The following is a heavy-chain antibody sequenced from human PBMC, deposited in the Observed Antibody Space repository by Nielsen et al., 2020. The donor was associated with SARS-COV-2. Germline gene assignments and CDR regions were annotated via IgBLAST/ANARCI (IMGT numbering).Heavy chain of an antibody. CDR2: IIPIFGTA. D-gene: IGHD1-26*01. CDR3: ARVPEWELPYGYFDY. CDR1: GGTFSSYA. Sequence: SVKVSCKASGGTFSSYAISWARQAPGQGLEWMGGIIPIFGTANYAQKFQGRVTITADKSTSTAYMELSSLRSEDTAVYYCARVPEWELPYGYFDYWGQGTLVTVSS. J-gene: IGHJ4*02. V-gene: IGHV1-69*06.